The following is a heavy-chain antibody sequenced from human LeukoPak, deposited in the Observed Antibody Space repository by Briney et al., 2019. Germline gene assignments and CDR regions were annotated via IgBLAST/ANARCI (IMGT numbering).Heavy chain of an antibody. CDR2: IYYSGST. CDR3: AGQDSSGYPFDY. J-gene: IGHJ4*02. D-gene: IGHD3-22*01. V-gene: IGHV4-59*01. Sequence: SETLSLTCTVSGGSISSYYWSWIRQPPGRGLEWIGYIYYSGSTNYNPSLKSRVTISVDTSKNQFSLKLSSVTAADTAVYYCAGQDSSGYPFDYWGQGTLVTVSP. CDR1: GGSISSYY.